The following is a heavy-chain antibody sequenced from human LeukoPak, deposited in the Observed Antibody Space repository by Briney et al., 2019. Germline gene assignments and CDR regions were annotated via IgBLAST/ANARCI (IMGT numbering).Heavy chain of an antibody. CDR1: GGSISSSRYY. Sequence: SETLSLTCTVSGGSISSSRYYWSWIRQPPGKGLEWIGYVYYSGSTNYNPSLKSRVTISVDTSKSQFSLKLNSVTAADTAVYYCARHKPWWELPPYYFDYWGQGTLVTVSS. V-gene: IGHV4-61*05. CDR3: ARHKPWWELPPYYFDY. D-gene: IGHD1-26*01. J-gene: IGHJ4*02. CDR2: VYYSGST.